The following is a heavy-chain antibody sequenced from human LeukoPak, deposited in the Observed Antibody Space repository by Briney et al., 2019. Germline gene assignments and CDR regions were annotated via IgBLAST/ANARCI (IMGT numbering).Heavy chain of an antibody. CDR3: RGDIAAAGNNWFDP. V-gene: IGHV4-61*01. Sequence: SETLSLTCTVSGGSVSSGSYYWSWIRQPPGKGLEWIGYIYYSGSTNYNPSLKSRVTISVDTSKSQFSLKLSSVTAADTAVYYCRGDIAAAGNNWFDPWGQGTLVTVSS. CDR2: IYYSGST. D-gene: IGHD6-13*01. J-gene: IGHJ5*02. CDR1: GGSVSSGSYY.